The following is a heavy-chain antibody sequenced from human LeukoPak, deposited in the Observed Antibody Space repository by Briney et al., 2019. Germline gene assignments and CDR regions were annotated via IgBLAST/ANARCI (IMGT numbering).Heavy chain of an antibody. CDR1: GDSVSSNSAA. J-gene: IGHJ4*02. V-gene: IGHV6-1*01. CDR3: ARVGDQYSSSPLNYFDY. Sequence: SQTLSLTCAISGDSVSSNSAAWNWIRQSPSRGLEWLGRTYYRSKWYNDYAVSVKSRITINPDTSKNQFSLQPNSVTPEDTAVYYCARVGDQYSSSPLNYFDYWGQGTLVTVSS. CDR2: TYYRSKWYN. D-gene: IGHD6-13*01.